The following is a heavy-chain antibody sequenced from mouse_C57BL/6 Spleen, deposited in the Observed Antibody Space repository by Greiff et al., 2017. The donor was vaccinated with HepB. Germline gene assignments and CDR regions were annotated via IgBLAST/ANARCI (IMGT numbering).Heavy chain of an antibody. Sequence: QVQLQQSGAELVKPGASVKLSCKASGYTFTSYWMHWVKQRPGQGLEWIGMIHPNSGSTNYNEKFKSKATLTVDKSSSTAYMQLSSLTSEDSAVYYCARFTTVPYYFDYWGQGTTLTVSS. CDR3: ARFTTVPYYFDY. J-gene: IGHJ2*01. CDR1: GYTFTSYW. V-gene: IGHV1-64*01. D-gene: IGHD1-1*01. CDR2: IHPNSGST.